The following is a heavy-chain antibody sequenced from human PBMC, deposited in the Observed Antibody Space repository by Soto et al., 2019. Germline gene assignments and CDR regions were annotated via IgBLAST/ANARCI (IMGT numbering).Heavy chain of an antibody. D-gene: IGHD5-12*01. CDR2: INHSGST. J-gene: IGHJ6*03. CDR3: ARGMGYDHYYYYYYMDV. Sequence: SETLSLTCAVYGGSFSGYYWSWIRQPPGKGLEWIGEINHSGSTNYNPSLKSRVTISVDTSKNQFSLKLSSVTAADTAVYYCARGMGYDHYYYYYYMDVWGKGTTVTVSS. V-gene: IGHV4-34*01. CDR1: GGSFSGYY.